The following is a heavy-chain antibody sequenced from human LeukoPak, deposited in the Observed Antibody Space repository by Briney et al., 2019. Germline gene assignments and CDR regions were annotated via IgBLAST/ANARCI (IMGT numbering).Heavy chain of an antibody. J-gene: IGHJ4*02. CDR3: AKGRVVTTSPFNY. V-gene: IGHV3-23*01. Sequence: GGSLSLFYPASGSTFNNYAINCVRQAPGKGLEWVSSISGGGGSTNYADSVKGRLTSSRDNSKNTLSLEMNSLRADDTAVYFCAKGRVVTTSPFNYWGQGTLVTVSS. CDR2: ISGGGGST. D-gene: IGHD2-21*02. CDR1: GSTFNNYA.